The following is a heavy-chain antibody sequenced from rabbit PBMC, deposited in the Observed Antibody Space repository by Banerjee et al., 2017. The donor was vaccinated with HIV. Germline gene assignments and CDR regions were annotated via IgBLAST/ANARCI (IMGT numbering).Heavy chain of an antibody. J-gene: IGHJ4*01. Sequence: QEQLVESGGGLVQPGGSLKLSCKASGLDFSTYSMSWVRQAPGKGLEWIGYIDPVFGSTYYASWVNGRFTISSHNAQNTLYLQMTSLTAADTATYFCARRAYGSGYYFSLWGQGTLVTVS. V-gene: IGHV1S47*01. CDR1: GLDFSTYS. D-gene: IGHD1-1*01. CDR3: ARRAYGSGYYFSL. CDR2: IDPVFGST.